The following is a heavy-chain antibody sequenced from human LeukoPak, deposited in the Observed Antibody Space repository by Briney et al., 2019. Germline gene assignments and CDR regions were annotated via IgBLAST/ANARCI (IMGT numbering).Heavy chain of an antibody. D-gene: IGHD6-6*01. V-gene: IGHV3-21*01. CDR2: ISSTSSYI. CDR3: ARIGYSSSSIDY. CDR1: GFTFSSYS. Sequence: GGSLRLSCAASGFTFSSYSMNWVRQAPGKGLEWVSSISSTSSYIYYADSVKGRFTISRDNAKSSLFLQIHSLRAEDTAMYYCARIGYSSSSIDYWGQGTLVIVSS. J-gene: IGHJ4*02.